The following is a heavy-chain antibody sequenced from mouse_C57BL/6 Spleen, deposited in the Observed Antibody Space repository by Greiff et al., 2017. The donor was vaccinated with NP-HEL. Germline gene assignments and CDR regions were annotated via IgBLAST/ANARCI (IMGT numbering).Heavy chain of an antibody. CDR1: GYTFTSYW. CDR2: IDPSDSET. Sequence: VQLQQSGAELVRPGSSVKLSCKASGYTFTSYWMHWVKQRPIQGLEWIGNIDPSDSETHYNQKFKDKATLTVDKSSSTAYMQLSSLTSEDSAVYYCARSELGRGYYAMDYWGQGTSVTVSS. J-gene: IGHJ4*01. CDR3: ARSELGRGYYAMDY. D-gene: IGHD4-1*01. V-gene: IGHV1-52*01.